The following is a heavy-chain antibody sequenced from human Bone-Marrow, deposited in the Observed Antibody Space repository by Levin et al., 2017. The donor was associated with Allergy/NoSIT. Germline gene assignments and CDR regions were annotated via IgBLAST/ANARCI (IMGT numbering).Heavy chain of an antibody. Sequence: SETLSLTCTVSGGSISSSSYYWGWIRQPPGKGLEWIGSIYYSGSTYYNPSLKSRVTISVDTSKNQFSLKLSSVAAADTAVYYCARRNIVVVVADPYFDYWGQGTLVTVSS. CDR1: GGSISSSSYY. V-gene: IGHV4-39*01. D-gene: IGHD2-15*01. J-gene: IGHJ4*02. CDR2: IYYSGST. CDR3: ARRNIVVVVADPYFDY.